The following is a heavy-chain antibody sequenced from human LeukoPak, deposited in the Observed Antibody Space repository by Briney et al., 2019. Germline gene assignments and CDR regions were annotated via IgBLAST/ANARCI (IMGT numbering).Heavy chain of an antibody. J-gene: IGHJ5*02. CDR3: ARELIASAAYNYFDP. CDR1: GGSISPYY. CDR2: IYYSGST. D-gene: IGHD6-13*01. Sequence: PSETLSLTCTVSGGSISPYYWSWIRQPPGKGLEWIGYIYYSGSTSYNPSLKSRLTISLDTSKNQFSLKLSSVTAAVTAVYYCARELIASAAYNYFDPWGQGTLVTVSS. V-gene: IGHV4-59*01.